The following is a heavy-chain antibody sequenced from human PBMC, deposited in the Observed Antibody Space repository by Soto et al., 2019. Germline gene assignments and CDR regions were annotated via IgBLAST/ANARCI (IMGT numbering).Heavy chain of an antibody. D-gene: IGHD1-26*01. CDR2: ISYDGSNK. Sequence: GGSLRLSCAASGFTVSSYGMHWVRQAPGKGLEWVAVISYDGSNKYYADSVKGRFTISRDNSKNTLYLQMNSLRAEDTAVYYCAKDPGGSYSLYVWGQGTTVTVSS. V-gene: IGHV3-30*18. CDR3: AKDPGGSYSLYV. CDR1: GFTVSSYG. J-gene: IGHJ6*02.